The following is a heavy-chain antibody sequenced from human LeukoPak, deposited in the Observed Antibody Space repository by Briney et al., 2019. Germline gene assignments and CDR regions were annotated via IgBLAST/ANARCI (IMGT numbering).Heavy chain of an antibody. Sequence: SETLSLTCAVYGGSFSGYYWSWIRQPPGKGLEWIGEINHSGSTNYNPSLKSRVTISVDTSKNQFSLELSSVTAADTAVYYCARGIVLDAFDIWGQGTMVTVSS. D-gene: IGHD2-8*02. CDR2: INHSGST. CDR3: ARGIVLDAFDI. J-gene: IGHJ3*02. CDR1: GGSFSGYY. V-gene: IGHV4-34*01.